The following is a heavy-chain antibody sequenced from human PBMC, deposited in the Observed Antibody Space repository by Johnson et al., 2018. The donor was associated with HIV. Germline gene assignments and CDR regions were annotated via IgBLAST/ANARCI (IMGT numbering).Heavy chain of an antibody. Sequence: QVQLVESGGGLVQPGGSLRLSCAASGFTFRSYGMHWVRQAPGKGLEWVAFIRYDGSNNYYGDSVKGRFTISRDNAKNTLYLQMNSLRAEDTAVYYCATSGNYYDDAFDIWGQGTMVTVSS. CDR3: ATSGNYYDDAFDI. CDR1: GFTFRSYG. V-gene: IGHV3-30*02. D-gene: IGHD3-3*01. CDR2: IRYDGSNN. J-gene: IGHJ3*02.